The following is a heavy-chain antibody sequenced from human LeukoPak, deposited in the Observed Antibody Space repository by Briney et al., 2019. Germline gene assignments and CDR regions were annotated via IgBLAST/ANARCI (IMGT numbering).Heavy chain of an antibody. CDR3: ARHLTPCSGGSCYHYYYYYGMDV. CDR1: GGSISSYY. Sequence: KPSETLSLTCTVSGGSISSYYWSWIRQPAGKGLEWIGYIYYSGSTNYNPSLKSRVTISVDTSKNQFSLKLSSVTAADTAVYYCARHLTPCSGGSCYHYYYYYGMDVWGQGTTVTVSS. V-gene: IGHV4-59*08. CDR2: IYYSGST. J-gene: IGHJ6*02. D-gene: IGHD2-15*01.